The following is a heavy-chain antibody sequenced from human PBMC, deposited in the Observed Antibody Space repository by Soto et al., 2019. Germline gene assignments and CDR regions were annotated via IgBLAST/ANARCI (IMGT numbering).Heavy chain of an antibody. V-gene: IGHV4-34*01. D-gene: IGHD2-8*02. J-gene: IGHJ4*02. CDR3: ARDKITGLFDY. CDR2: INHSGST. Sequence: SETLSLTCAVYGGSFSGYYWSWIRQPPGKGLEWIGEINHSGSTNYNPSLKSRVSISVDTSKSQFSLKLSFVTAADTAVYYCARDKITGLFDYWGQGTLVTVSS. CDR1: GGSFSGYY.